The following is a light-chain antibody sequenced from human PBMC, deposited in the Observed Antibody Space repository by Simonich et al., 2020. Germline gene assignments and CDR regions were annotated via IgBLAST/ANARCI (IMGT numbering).Light chain of an antibody. Sequence: QSVLTQPPSVSGAPGQRVTISCTGSTSNIGAGYDVHWYQQLPGTAPKLLIYGNSNLPSGVPDRVSGAKSGNTASLTISGLQAEDEADYYCSSYTSSSTLVFGGGTKLTVL. CDR1: TSNIGAGYD. J-gene: IGLJ2*01. CDR3: SSYTSSSTLV. CDR2: GNS. V-gene: IGLV1-40*01.